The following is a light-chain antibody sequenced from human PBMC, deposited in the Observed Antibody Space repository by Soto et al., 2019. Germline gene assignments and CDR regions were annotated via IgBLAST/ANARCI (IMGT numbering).Light chain of an antibody. CDR3: QTWGTGIQV. Sequence: QLVLTQSPSASASLGASVKLTCTLSSGHSSYAIAWHQQHPEKGPRYLMKLNSADSHSKGDGIPDRFSGSSSGAERYLTISRLQSEDEADYYCQTWGTGIQVFGGGTKMTVL. V-gene: IGLV4-69*01. CDR2: LNSADSH. J-gene: IGLJ2*01. CDR1: SGHSSYA.